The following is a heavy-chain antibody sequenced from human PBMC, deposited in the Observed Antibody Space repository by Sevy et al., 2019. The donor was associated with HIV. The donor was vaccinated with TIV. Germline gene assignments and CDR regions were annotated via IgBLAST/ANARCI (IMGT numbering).Heavy chain of an antibody. Sequence: GECLKISCAASGFTFSRDWMSWVRQAPGKGLEWVANRKVDGSEKYYLDSVKGRFTISRDNAKNSLYLQMNSLRAEDTAVYYCARDCNSNTCLWGLDVWGQGTTVTVSS. CDR3: ARDCNSNTCLWGLDV. J-gene: IGHJ6*02. CDR1: GFTFSRDW. D-gene: IGHD2-2*01. V-gene: IGHV3-7*03. CDR2: RKVDGSEK.